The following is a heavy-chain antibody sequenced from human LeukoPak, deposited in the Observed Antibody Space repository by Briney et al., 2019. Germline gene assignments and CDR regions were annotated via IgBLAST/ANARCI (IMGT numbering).Heavy chain of an antibody. CDR3: AKYCSSTSCYNAFDI. V-gene: IGHV1-69*13. CDR2: IIPIFGTA. Sequence: SLKLSCKASGGTFSSYAISWVRQATGQGLEWMGGIIPIFGTANYAQKFQGRVTINADESTSTAYMELSSLRSEDTAVYYCAKYCSSTSCYNAFDIWGQGTMVTVSS. D-gene: IGHD2-2*02. J-gene: IGHJ3*02. CDR1: GGTFSSYA.